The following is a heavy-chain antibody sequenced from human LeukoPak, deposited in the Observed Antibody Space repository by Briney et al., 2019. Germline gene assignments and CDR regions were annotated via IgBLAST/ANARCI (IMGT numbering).Heavy chain of an antibody. CDR2: IYSGGST. Sequence: GGSLRLSCAASGFTVSSNYMSWVRQAPGKGLEWVSVIYSGGSTYYADSVKGRFTISRDNSKNTLYLQMNSLRAEDTAVYYRARESGYSYVGYWGQGTLVTVSS. V-gene: IGHV3-53*01. J-gene: IGHJ4*02. CDR1: GFTVSSNY. D-gene: IGHD5-18*01. CDR3: ARESGYSYVGY.